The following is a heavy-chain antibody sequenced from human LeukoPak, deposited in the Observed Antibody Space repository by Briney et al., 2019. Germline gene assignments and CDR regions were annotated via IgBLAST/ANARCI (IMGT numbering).Heavy chain of an antibody. CDR3: AREGGDAFDI. Sequence: SETLSLTCTVSGGSISSYYWSWIRQPPGKGLEWIGYIYYSGSTNYNPSLKSRVTISVDTSKNQFSLKLSSVTAADTAVYYCAREGGDAFDIWGQGTMVTVSS. J-gene: IGHJ3*02. CDR1: GGSISSYY. V-gene: IGHV4-59*01. CDR2: IYYSGST.